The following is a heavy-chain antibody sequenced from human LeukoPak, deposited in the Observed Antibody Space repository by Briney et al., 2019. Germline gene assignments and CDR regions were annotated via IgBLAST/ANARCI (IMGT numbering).Heavy chain of an antibody. CDR2: INPSGGST. V-gene: IGHV1-46*01. Sequence: ASVKVSCKASGYTFTSYYMHWVRQAPGQGLEWMGIINPSGGSTSYAQKFQGRVTMTRDTSTSTVYMEPSSLRSDDTAVYYCARALDTDYGDYEGPSYWGQGTLVTVSS. CDR1: GYTFTSYY. D-gene: IGHD4-17*01. CDR3: ARALDTDYGDYEGPSY. J-gene: IGHJ4*02.